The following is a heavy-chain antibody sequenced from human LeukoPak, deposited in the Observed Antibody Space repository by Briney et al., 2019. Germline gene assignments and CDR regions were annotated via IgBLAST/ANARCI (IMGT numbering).Heavy chain of an antibody. V-gene: IGHV1-2*02. CDR1: GYTFTGYY. CDR2: INPNSGGT. CDR3: ARAGDCSSTSCYVSPFDY. Sequence: ASVKVSCKASGYTFTGYYMHWVRQAPGQGLEWMGWINPNSGGTNYAQKFQGRVTMTRDTSISTAYMELSRLRSDDTAVYYCARAGDCSSTSCYVSPFDYWGQGTLVTVSS. J-gene: IGHJ4*02. D-gene: IGHD2-2*01.